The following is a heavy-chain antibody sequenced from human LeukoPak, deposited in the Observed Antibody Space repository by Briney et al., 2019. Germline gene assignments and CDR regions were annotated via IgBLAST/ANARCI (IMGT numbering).Heavy chain of an antibody. J-gene: IGHJ4*02. Sequence: SETLSRTCAVYGDSFSGYYWSWIRQSPGTGLEWIGEVNDRGTTNYNPNLKSRVTISVVTSSNQFSLRSTSVTAADTAIYFCATRRGGPYPYYFDHWDQGALVTVSS. CDR1: GDSFSGYY. CDR2: VNDRGTT. CDR3: ATRRGGPYPYYFDH. D-gene: IGHD2-15*01. V-gene: IGHV4-34*01.